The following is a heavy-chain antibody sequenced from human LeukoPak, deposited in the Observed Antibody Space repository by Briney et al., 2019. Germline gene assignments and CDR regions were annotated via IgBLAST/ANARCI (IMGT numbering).Heavy chain of an antibody. D-gene: IGHD3-10*01. Sequence: GGSLRLSCAASGFTFSSYSMNWVRQAPGRGLEWVSYISSSSDTIFYADSVKGRFTISRDNAKNSLDLQMNSLRAEDTAVYYCARATYYYGSGSYYTRGAFDIWGQGTMVTVSS. J-gene: IGHJ3*02. CDR2: ISSSSDTI. CDR1: GFTFSSYS. V-gene: IGHV3-48*01. CDR3: ARATYYYGSGSYYTRGAFDI.